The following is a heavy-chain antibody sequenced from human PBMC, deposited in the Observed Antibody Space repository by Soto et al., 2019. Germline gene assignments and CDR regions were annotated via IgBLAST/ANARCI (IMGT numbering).Heavy chain of an antibody. CDR1: GSYITSGDYH. V-gene: IGHV4-30-4*01. J-gene: IGHJ5*02. CDR3: ARDFERSAIGP. D-gene: IGHD3-9*01. Sequence: SETLSLTCSVSGSYITSGDYHWTWIRQAPGKGLEWIGYISHSETTYYSPALKNRIIISSDFSMNQFSLRLNSVTAADTAVYFCARDFERSAIGPWGQGTSVTVSS. CDR2: ISHSETT.